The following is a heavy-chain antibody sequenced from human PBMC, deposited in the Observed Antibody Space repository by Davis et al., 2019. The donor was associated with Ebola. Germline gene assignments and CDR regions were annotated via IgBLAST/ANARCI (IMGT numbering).Heavy chain of an antibody. D-gene: IGHD3-10*01. Sequence: AASVKVSCKASGYTFIRYGISWVRQAPGQGLEWMGWISAYNGNTNYAQNLQGRVTMTTDTSTSTAYMEVRSLRYDDTAVYYCARAVTMVLPSGWFDPWGQGTLVTVSS. J-gene: IGHJ5*02. V-gene: IGHV1-18*01. CDR2: ISAYNGNT. CDR1: GYTFIRYG. CDR3: ARAVTMVLPSGWFDP.